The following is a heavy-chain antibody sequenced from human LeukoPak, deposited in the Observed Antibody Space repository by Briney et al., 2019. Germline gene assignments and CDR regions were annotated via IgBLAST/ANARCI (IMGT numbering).Heavy chain of an antibody. CDR1: GFSFSSHG. CDR3: AKIGVIGKWYYYV. J-gene: IGHJ2*01. D-gene: IGHD3-10*01. V-gene: IGHV3-23*01. Sequence: GGSLRLSCAAPGFSFSSHGMSWVRQAPWKGPEWVSSIRSGSDYTFYADSVKGRFTISRDNSKNTLYLQMNSLRAEDTAIYHCAKIGVIGKWYYYVWGRGTLVTVSS. CDR2: IRSGSDYT.